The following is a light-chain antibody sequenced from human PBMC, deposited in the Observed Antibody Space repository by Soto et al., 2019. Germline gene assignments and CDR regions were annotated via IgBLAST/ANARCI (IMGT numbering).Light chain of an antibody. V-gene: IGKV3-15*01. J-gene: IGKJ2*01. CDR2: RAS. Sequence: EIVMTQSPATLSVPPGGRATLSCRASQSVSSYLAWYQQRPGQPPRLLIYRASTRATGIPATFSGGGSGTHLSLTFSSLQCQDFAVYSCQHYSTLPPRYTLGKGTNPAI. CDR1: QSVSSY. CDR3: QHYSTLPPRYT.